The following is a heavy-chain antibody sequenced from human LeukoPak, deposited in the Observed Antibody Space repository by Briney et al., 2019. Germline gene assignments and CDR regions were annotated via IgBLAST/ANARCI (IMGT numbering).Heavy chain of an antibody. Sequence: GASVKVSCKASGGTFSSYTISWVRQAPAQGLEWMGRIILILGIANYAQKFQGRVTITADKSTSTAYMELSSLRSEDTAVYYCARDPKLLWFGEALGYYYGMDVWGQGTTVTVSS. CDR1: GGTFSSYT. V-gene: IGHV1-69*04. J-gene: IGHJ6*02. D-gene: IGHD3-10*01. CDR2: IILILGIA. CDR3: ARDPKLLWFGEALGYYYGMDV.